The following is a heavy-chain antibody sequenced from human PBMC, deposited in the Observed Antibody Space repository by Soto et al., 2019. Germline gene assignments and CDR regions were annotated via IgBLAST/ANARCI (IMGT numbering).Heavy chain of an antibody. Sequence: QVQLVQSGGEVKKPGASVKVSCKASGYTFSNFGLSWVRQAPGQGLELMGWISPYNGNTNYAQKLQGRLTMTTDTSTSTAYMELRRLRSDDTAVYYCARDRLGVSGTGGGFDSWGQGTLVTVSS. CDR1: GYTFSNFG. CDR3: ARDRLGVSGTGGGFDS. CDR2: ISPYNGNT. J-gene: IGHJ4*02. D-gene: IGHD2-8*01. V-gene: IGHV1-18*01.